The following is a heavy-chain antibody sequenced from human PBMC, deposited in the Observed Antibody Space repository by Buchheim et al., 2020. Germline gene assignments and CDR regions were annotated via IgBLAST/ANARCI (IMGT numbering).Heavy chain of an antibody. V-gene: IGHV1-69*06. CDR1: GGTFSSYA. J-gene: IGHJ6*02. CDR2: IIPIFGTA. D-gene: IGHD5-12*01. CDR3: ARDVRRYSGYDFAYYYYGMDV. Sequence: QVQLVQSGAEVKKPGSSVKVSCKASGGTFSSYAISWVRQAPGQGLEWMGGIIPIFGTANYAQKFQGRVTITADKSTSTAYMELSSLRSEDTAVYYCARDVRRYSGYDFAYYYYGMDVWGQGTT.